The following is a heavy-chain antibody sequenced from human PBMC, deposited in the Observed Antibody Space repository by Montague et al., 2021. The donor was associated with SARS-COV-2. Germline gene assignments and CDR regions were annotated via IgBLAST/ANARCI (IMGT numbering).Heavy chain of an antibody. Sequence: PALVKPTQTLTLTCTFSGFSLSTSGVGVGWIRQPPGKALEWLALTYWNDDKRYSPSLTSRLTITKDTSKNQVVLTMTNMDPVDTATYYCAHRLPGFQWFGEDTFDYWGQGTLVTVSS. CDR1: GFSLSTSGVG. D-gene: IGHD3-10*01. CDR3: AHRLPGFQWFGEDTFDY. CDR2: TYWNDDK. V-gene: IGHV2-5*01. J-gene: IGHJ4*02.